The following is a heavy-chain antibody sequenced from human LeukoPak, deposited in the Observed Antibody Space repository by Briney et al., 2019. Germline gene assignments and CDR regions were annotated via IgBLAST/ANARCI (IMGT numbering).Heavy chain of an antibody. D-gene: IGHD3-10*01. V-gene: IGHV3-43*01. CDR1: GFNFEDYS. Sequence: GGSLRLSCAASGFNFEDYSMPWVRQAPGKGLEWVSLINRDGSRTHYADSVKGRFTISRDNSKTSLYLQMNSLTIEDTAFYFCAKESFRWFAVESWGQGTLVTVVS. J-gene: IGHJ4*02. CDR2: INRDGSRT. CDR3: AKESFRWFAVES.